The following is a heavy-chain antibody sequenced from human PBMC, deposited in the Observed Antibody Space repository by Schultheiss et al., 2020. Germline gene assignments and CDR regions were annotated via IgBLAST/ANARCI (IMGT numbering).Heavy chain of an antibody. D-gene: IGHD1-1*01. CDR2: ISGSGGST. CDR1: GFTFSTYA. J-gene: IGHJ4*02. Sequence: GGSLRLSCAASGFTFSTYAMSWVRQAPGKGLEWVSAISGSGGSTYHADSVKGRFTISRDNSKNTLYLQMNSLRAEDTAVYYCAKVVIAWTDYWGQGTLVTVSS. V-gene: IGHV3-23*01. CDR3: AKVVIAWTDY.